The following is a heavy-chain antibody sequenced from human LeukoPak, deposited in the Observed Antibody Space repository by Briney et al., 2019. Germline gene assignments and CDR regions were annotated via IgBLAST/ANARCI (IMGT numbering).Heavy chain of an antibody. J-gene: IGHJ3*02. CDR2: IYTSGST. CDR1: GGSISSYY. Sequence: TSETLSLTCTVSGGSISSYYWSWIRQPPGKGLEWIGRIYTSGSTNYNPSLKSRVTMSVDTSKNQFSLKLSSVTAADTVVYYCARDFPNYYDSSDAFDIWGQGTMVTVSS. D-gene: IGHD3-22*01. CDR3: ARDFPNYYDSSDAFDI. V-gene: IGHV4-4*07.